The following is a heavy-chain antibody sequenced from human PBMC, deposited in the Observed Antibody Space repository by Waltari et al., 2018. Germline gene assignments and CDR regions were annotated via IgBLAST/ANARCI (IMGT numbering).Heavy chain of an antibody. CDR2: FGPEDGET. V-gene: IGHV1-24*01. CDR1: GYTLTELS. D-gene: IGHD1-26*01. CDR3: ATTPRRVGAPRGAFDI. Sequence: QVQLVQSGAEVKKPGASVKVSCKVSGYTLTELSMHWVRQAPGKGLEWMGGFGPEDGETIYAHKFQGRVTMTEDTSTDTAYMELSSLRSEDTAVYYCATTPRRVGAPRGAFDIWGQGTMVTVSS. J-gene: IGHJ3*02.